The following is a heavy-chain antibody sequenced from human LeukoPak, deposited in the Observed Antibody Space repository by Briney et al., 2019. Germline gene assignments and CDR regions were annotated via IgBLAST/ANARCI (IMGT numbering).Heavy chain of an antibody. Sequence: GGSLRLSCAASGFTFSSYSMNWVRQAPGKGLEWVSSISSSSSYIYYADSVKGRFTISRDNAKNSLYLQMNSLRAEDTAVYYCARDRSNYYGAYFDYWGQGTLVTLSS. V-gene: IGHV3-21*01. CDR2: ISSSSSYI. CDR1: GFTFSSYS. D-gene: IGHD4-11*01. J-gene: IGHJ4*02. CDR3: ARDRSNYYGAYFDY.